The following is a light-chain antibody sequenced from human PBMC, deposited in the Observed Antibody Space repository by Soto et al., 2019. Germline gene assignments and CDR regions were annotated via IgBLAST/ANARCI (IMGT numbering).Light chain of an antibody. CDR1: QSVSSAY. CDR3: QQYGSSPPWT. V-gene: IGKV3-20*01. CDR2: NVS. Sequence: EIVLTQSPGNLSLSPGERATLSCRASQSVSSAYLAWYQQKPGQAPRLLIYNVSRRATGIPDRFSGSGSGTDFTLTVSRLEPEDFAVYYCQQYGSSPPWTFGQGTKVDI. J-gene: IGKJ1*01.